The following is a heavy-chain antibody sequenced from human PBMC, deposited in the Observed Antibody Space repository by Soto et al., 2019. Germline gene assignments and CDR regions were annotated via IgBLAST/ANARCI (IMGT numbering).Heavy chain of an antibody. CDR3: ARDGALDDY. V-gene: IGHV3-48*01. CDR1: GFIFDTDA. CDR2: ISNXGSTI. D-gene: IGHD1-1*01. Sequence: PGXSLRLSCAASGFIFDTDAMNWVRQAPGNGLQWIXYISNXGSTIYYADSXXGRFTISXXNAKNSLYLQMNSMRAEDTALYYCARDGALDDYWGQGTLVTVSS. J-gene: IGHJ4*02.